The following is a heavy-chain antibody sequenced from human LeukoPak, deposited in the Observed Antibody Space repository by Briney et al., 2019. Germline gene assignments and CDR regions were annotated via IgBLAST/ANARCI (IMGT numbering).Heavy chain of an antibody. CDR2: IIPIFGTA. J-gene: IGHJ3*02. D-gene: IGHD2-21*01. V-gene: IGHV1-69*13. CDR3: ARGIVVVIAMGAFDI. Sequence: SVKVSCKASGYAFTGYFLHWVRQAPGQGLEWMGGIIPIFGTANYAQKFQGRVTITADESTSTAYMELSSLRSEDTAVYYCARGIVVVIAMGAFDIWSQGTMVTVSS. CDR1: GYAFTGYF.